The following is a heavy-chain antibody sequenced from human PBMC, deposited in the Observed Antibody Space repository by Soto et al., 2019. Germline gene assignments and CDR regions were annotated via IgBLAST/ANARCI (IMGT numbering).Heavy chain of an antibody. CDR1: GYTFTSHD. J-gene: IGHJ5*02. CDR2: MNPNSGHT. V-gene: IGHV1-8*01. CDR3: ASDMSPP. Sequence: QVQLVQSGAEVKKPGASVKVSCKASGYTFTSHDINWMRQTTGQGLEWMGWMNPNSGHTNSAQKFQGRVTMTRDTSINPAYMELTNLRSEDTAIYYCASDMSPPWGQGPLVTVPS. D-gene: IGHD3-9*01.